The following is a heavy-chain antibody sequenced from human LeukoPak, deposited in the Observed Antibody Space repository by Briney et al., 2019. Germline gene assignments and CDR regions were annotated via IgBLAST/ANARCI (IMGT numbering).Heavy chain of an antibody. CDR2: TNPNSGNT. CDR1: GYTFTSYD. J-gene: IGHJ4*02. Sequence: ASVKVSCKASGYTFTSYDINWVRQATGQGLEWMGWTNPNSGNTGYAQKFQGRVTMTRNTSISTAYMELSSLRSEDTAVYYCARVDCTNGVCYSFDYWGQGTLVTVSS. D-gene: IGHD2-8*01. CDR3: ARVDCTNGVCYSFDY. V-gene: IGHV1-8*01.